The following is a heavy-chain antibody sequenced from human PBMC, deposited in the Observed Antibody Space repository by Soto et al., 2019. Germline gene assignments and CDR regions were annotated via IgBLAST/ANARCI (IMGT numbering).Heavy chain of an antibody. CDR3: ASGRYGDY. D-gene: IGHD1-26*01. Sequence: QVHLVQSGAEVKKPGASVKVSCKASGYTFTSYGITWVRQAPGQGLEWMGWISAHNGNTDYAQKLQGRVIVTRDTSTSTAYMELRSLIYDDTAVYYCASGRYGDYWGQGALVTVSS. CDR2: ISAHNGNT. V-gene: IGHV1-18*01. J-gene: IGHJ4*02. CDR1: GYTFTSYG.